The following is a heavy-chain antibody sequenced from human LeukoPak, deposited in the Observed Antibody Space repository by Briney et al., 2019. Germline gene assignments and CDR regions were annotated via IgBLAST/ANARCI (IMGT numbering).Heavy chain of an antibody. J-gene: IGHJ5*02. V-gene: IGHV4-38-2*02. CDR3: ARASCGGGTCYDSRGWFDP. D-gene: IGHD2-15*01. Sequence: SETLSLTCTVSGYSISSGYYWGWIRQPPGKGLEWIGSIYHSGSTYYNPSLKSRVTISVDTSKNQFSLKLSSVTAADTAVYYCARASCGGGTCYDSRGWFDPWGQGTLVTVSS. CDR1: GYSISSGYY. CDR2: IYHSGST.